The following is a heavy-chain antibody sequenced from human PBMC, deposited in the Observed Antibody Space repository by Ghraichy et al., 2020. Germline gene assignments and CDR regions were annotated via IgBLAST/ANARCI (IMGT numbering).Heavy chain of an antibody. CDR1: GGSISRGDYY. Sequence: SETLSLTCTVSGGSISRGDYYWSWIRQPPGKGLEWIGYIYFSGSTYYNPSLKSRVTISVDTSKNQFALRLSSVTAADTAVYYCARDYYGSGEAYAFDIWGQGTMVTVSS. D-gene: IGHD3-10*01. CDR2: IYFSGST. V-gene: IGHV4-30-4*01. J-gene: IGHJ3*02. CDR3: ARDYYGSGEAYAFDI.